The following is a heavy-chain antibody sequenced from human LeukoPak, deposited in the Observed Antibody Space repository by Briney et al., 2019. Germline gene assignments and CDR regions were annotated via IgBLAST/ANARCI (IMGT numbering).Heavy chain of an antibody. CDR2: MNPNSGNT. CDR3: ARVRGKSGSHNWFDP. V-gene: IGHV1-8*03. Sequence: ASVKVSCKASGYTFTSYDINWVRQATGQGLEWMGWMNPNSGNTGYAQKFQGRVTITRNTSICTAYMELSSLRSEDTAVYYCARVRGKSGSHNWFDPWGQGTLVTVSS. CDR1: GYTFTSYD. D-gene: IGHD1-26*01. J-gene: IGHJ5*02.